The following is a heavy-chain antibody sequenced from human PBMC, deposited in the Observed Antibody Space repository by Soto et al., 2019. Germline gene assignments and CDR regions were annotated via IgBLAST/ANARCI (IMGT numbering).Heavy chain of an antibody. CDR2: IWYDGSNK. V-gene: IGHV3-33*01. J-gene: IGHJ4*02. D-gene: IGHD5-12*01. CDR1: GFTFSSYG. CDR3: ARDLDIVAIDY. Sequence: GGSLRLSCAASGFTFSSYGMHWVRQAPGKGLEWVAVIWYDGSNKYYADSVKGRFTISRDNSKNTLYLQMNSLRAEDTAVYYCARDLDIVAIDYWGQGTLVTVSS.